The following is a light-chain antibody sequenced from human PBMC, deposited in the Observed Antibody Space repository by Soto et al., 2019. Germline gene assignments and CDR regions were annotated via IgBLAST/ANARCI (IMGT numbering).Light chain of an antibody. CDR2: GAS. CDR1: QSISNW. CDR3: QHYNSYSRT. V-gene: IGKV1-5*01. J-gene: IGKJ1*01. Sequence: DIQMTLSPSTLSASVGDRVTITCRACQSISNWLDWYPRKPGKAPKFVITGASSVESGVPTRFSGSGSGTEFTLTISSLQPDDFATYYCQHYNSYSRTFGQGTKVDIK.